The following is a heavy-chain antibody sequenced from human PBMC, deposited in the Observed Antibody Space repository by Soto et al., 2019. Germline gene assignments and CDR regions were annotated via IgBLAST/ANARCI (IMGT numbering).Heavy chain of an antibody. V-gene: IGHV4-59*01. Sequence: LSLTCTVSGASINDFYWSWIRRTPGKGLEWVGFMYYSETTKYNPSLKGRVNMSLDTSKNQVSLHLKSVTAADTAVYYCARANSSTWYKLEYKWFDPWGQGTQVTVSS. J-gene: IGHJ5*02. D-gene: IGHD6-13*01. CDR2: MYYSETT. CDR1: GASINDFY. CDR3: ARANSSTWYKLEYKWFDP.